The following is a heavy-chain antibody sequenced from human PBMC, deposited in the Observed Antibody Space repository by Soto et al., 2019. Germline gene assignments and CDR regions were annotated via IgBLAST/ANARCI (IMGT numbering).Heavy chain of an antibody. J-gene: IGHJ4*02. D-gene: IGHD6-19*01. V-gene: IGHV3-30*18. Sequence: GGSLRLSCAASGFTFSSYGMHWVRQAPGKGLEWVAVISYDGSNKYYADSVKGRFTISRDNSKNTLYLQMNSLRAEDTAVYYCAKDGQQWLLIWQIDYWGQGTLVTVSS. CDR1: GFTFSSYG. CDR3: AKDGQQWLLIWQIDY. CDR2: ISYDGSNK.